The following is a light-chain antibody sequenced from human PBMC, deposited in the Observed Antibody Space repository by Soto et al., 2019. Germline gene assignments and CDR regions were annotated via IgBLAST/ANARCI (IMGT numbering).Light chain of an antibody. CDR2: GAS. V-gene: IGKV3-15*01. J-gene: IGKJ4*01. CDR1: QSVYSN. CDR3: QQYNNWPPLT. Sequence: ETVMTQSPATLSVSPGERATVSCRASQSVYSNLAWYQQKPGQAPRPLIYGASTRATGVPARFSGSGSGTEFTLTISSFQSEDFAVYYCQQYNNWPPLTFGRGTKVDIK.